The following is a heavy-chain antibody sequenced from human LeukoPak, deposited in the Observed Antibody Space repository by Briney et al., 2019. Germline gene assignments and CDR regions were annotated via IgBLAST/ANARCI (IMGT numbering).Heavy chain of an antibody. CDR2: IYYCGST. D-gene: IGHD4-17*01. J-gene: IGHJ5*02. V-gene: IGHV4-39*01. Sequence: PSETLSLTCTVSGGSIRSSSYYWGWIRQPPGKGLEWIGRIYYCGSTYYNPSLKSRVTISVDTSKNQFSLKQSSVTAADTAVYYCARRRTTVTTGGPGWFDPWGQGTLVTVSS. CDR1: GGSIRSSSYY. CDR3: ARRRTTVTTGGPGWFDP.